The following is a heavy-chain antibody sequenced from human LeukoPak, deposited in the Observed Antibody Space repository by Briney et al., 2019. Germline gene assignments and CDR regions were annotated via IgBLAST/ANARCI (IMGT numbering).Heavy chain of an antibody. D-gene: IGHD3-22*01. CDR1: GGTFTSYA. Sequence: SVKVSCKASGGTFTSYAVSWVRQAPGQGLEWIGGIIPIFGTTNYAQKFQGRVRITTDESTTTVYMELSSLRSEDTAVYYCARVTTYSNWFDPWGQGTLVTVSS. CDR2: IIPIFGTT. V-gene: IGHV1-69*05. J-gene: IGHJ5*02. CDR3: ARVTTYSNWFDP.